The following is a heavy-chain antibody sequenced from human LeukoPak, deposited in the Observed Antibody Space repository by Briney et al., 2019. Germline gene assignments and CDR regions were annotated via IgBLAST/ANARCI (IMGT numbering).Heavy chain of an antibody. CDR3: AKHSWRELAYYGMDV. D-gene: IGHD1-26*01. CDR1: GFTFDDYA. V-gene: IGHV3-9*01. J-gene: IGHJ6*02. CDR2: ISWNSGSI. Sequence: GRSLRLSCEASGFTFDDYAMHWVRPAPAKGLDWFSGISWNSGSIVYADSVKGRFTISRDNVKDSLYLQMNSLRAEDTALYYCAKHSWRELAYYGMDVWGQGTTVTVSS.